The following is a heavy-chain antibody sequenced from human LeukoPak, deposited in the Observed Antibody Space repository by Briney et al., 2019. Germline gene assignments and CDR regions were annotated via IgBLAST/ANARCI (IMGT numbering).Heavy chain of an antibody. CDR3: ARAAYYDILTGYFTASAYYFDY. CDR1: GFIFSDYY. CDR2: ISSGGSTI. D-gene: IGHD3-9*01. Sequence: GGSLRLSCAASGFIFSDYYMSWIRQAPAKGLEWVSYISSGGSTIYYADSVKGRFTISRDNAKNSLYLQMNSLRAEDTAVYYCARAAYYDILTGYFTASAYYFDYWGQGTLVTVSS. V-gene: IGHV3-11*04. J-gene: IGHJ4*02.